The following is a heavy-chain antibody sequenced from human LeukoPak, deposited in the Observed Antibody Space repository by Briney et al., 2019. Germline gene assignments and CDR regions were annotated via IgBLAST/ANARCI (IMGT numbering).Heavy chain of an antibody. J-gene: IGHJ5*02. V-gene: IGHV3-23*01. D-gene: IGHD3-10*01. Sequence: GGSLRLSCAASGFTFSSYAMSWVRQAPGKWLEWVSAISGSGGSTYYADSVKGRFTISRDNSKNTLCLQMNSLGAEDTAVYYCAKDESSGSYYPNWFDPWGQGTLVTVSS. CDR3: AKDESSGSYYPNWFDP. CDR2: ISGSGGST. CDR1: GFTFSSYA.